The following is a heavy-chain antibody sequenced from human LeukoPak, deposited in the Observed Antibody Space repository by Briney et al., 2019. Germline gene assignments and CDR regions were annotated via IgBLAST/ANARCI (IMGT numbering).Heavy chain of an antibody. Sequence: TLSLTCAVYGGSFSGYYWSWIRQPPGKALEWLARIDWDNDKYYSTSLKTRLTIYKDTSKNQVVLTMTNMDPVDTATYYCARGYYDTSAYIDYWGQGTLVTVSS. CDR1: GGSFSGYY. CDR2: IDWDNDK. V-gene: IGHV2-70*11. J-gene: IGHJ4*02. CDR3: ARGYYDTSAYIDY. D-gene: IGHD3-22*01.